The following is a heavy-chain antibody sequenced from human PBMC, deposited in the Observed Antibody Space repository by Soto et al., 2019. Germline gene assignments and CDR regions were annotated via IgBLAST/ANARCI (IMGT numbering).Heavy chain of an antibody. CDR1: GGSISSGGYY. CDR3: ARMPSRNGYDSEAFDI. J-gene: IGHJ3*02. CDR2: IYYSGST. V-gene: IGHV4-31*03. Sequence: QVQLQESGPGLVKPSQTLSLTCTVSGGSISSGGYYWSWIRQHPGKGLEWIGYIYYSGSTYYNPSLKSRVTISVDTSKNQFSLKLSSLTAADTAVYYCARMPSRNGYDSEAFDIWGQGTMVTVSS. D-gene: IGHD5-12*01.